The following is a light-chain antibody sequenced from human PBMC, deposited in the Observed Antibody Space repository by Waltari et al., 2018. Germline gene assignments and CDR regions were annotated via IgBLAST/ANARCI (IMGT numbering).Light chain of an antibody. J-gene: IGLJ2*01. Sequence: QSALTQPPSASGSPGQSVTISCTGTSSDVGGYNYVSWYQQHPGKAPKLMIYEVSKRPSGVPDRFSGSKAGNPASLTVSGLQAEDEADYYCSSYAGSNTVVFGGGTKLTVL. V-gene: IGLV2-8*01. CDR3: SSYAGSNTVV. CDR2: EVS. CDR1: SSDVGGYNY.